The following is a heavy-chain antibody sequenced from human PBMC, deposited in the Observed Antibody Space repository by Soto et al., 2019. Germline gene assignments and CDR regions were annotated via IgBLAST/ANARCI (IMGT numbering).Heavy chain of an antibody. CDR2: ITAYDGKI. D-gene: IGHD4-17*01. CDR1: GYTFTTFG. J-gene: IGHJ4*02. Sequence: QIQRVQSGPEVKKTGASVKVSCKASGYTFTTFGINWVRQAPGQGLEWMGCITAYDGKIKYAQNFQGRVTMTIDTPTSTGYLELRGLRSDDTAVYFCARGLTYGDFDFWGQGTLVDVSS. CDR3: ARGLTYGDFDF. V-gene: IGHV1-18*01.